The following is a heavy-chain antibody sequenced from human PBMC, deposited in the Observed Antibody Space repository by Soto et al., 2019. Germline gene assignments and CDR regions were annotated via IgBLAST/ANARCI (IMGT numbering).Heavy chain of an antibody. CDR3: TRDASRDSSARGWFDP. J-gene: IGHJ5*02. D-gene: IGHD6-13*01. V-gene: IGHV3-21*02. CDR1: GFPFGSFP. Sequence: EVQLVESGGGLVKPGGSLRLSCAASGFPFGSFPWTWFPRVPGKGLEWVSTISSNSAYIYYTDALRGRFTISRDNAKNSLHLQMNSLRAEDTAVYYCTRDASRDSSARGWFDPWGPGTLVTVSS. CDR2: ISSNSAYI.